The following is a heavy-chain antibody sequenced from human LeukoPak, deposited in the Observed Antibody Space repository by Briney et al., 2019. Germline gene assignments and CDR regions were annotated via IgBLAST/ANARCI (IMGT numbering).Heavy chain of an antibody. CDR2: ITSSSSYI. CDR1: GFPFSTNR. CDR3: ASYRLGNSPPFDY. D-gene: IGHD4-4*01. Sequence: AGGPLSSSCEAPGFPFSTNRMTWVRQAPGKGLEWVSSITSSSSYIYYADSVKGRFTISRDNAKNSLYLQMNSLRAEDTAVYYCASYRLGNSPPFDYWGQGTLVTVSS. J-gene: IGHJ4*02. V-gene: IGHV3-21*01.